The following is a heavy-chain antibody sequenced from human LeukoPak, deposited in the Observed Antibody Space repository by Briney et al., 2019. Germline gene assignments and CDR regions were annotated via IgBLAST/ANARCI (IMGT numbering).Heavy chain of an antibody. CDR1: GGPFTISY. D-gene: IGHD2-21*02. CDR2: IYYTGVT. J-gene: IGHJ1*01. Sequence: SETLSLTCTVSGGPFTISYWSWIRQPPGRGLEWVGYIYYTGVTNYHPSLAGRVSMSLDMSKNLISLNLDSVTAADTAVYYCVRGERCGGDCSSRQQWGQGTLVTVSS. CDR3: VRGERCGGDCSSRQQ. V-gene: IGHV4-59*13.